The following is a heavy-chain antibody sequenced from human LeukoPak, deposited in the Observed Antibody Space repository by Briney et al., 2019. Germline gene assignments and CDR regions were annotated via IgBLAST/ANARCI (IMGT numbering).Heavy chain of an antibody. V-gene: IGHV4-59*01. CDR1: GGSISSYY. CDR3: ARLTQDDFWSGYPYYFDY. Sequence: SETLSLTCTVSGGSISSYYWSWIRQPPGKGLEWIGYIYYSGSTNYKPSLKSRATISLDTSKNQFSLKLSSVTAADTAVYYCARLTQDDFWSGYPYYFDYWGQGTLVTFSS. J-gene: IGHJ4*01. D-gene: IGHD3-3*01. CDR2: IYYSGST.